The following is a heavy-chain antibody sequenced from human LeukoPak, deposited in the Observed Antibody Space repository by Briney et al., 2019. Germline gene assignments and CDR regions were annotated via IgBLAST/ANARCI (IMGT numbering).Heavy chain of an antibody. J-gene: IGHJ4*02. CDR3: AKGYSKNDD. CDR2: ISYDGSNK. CDR1: GFTFNTYG. V-gene: IGHV3-30*18. Sequence: GGSLRLSCAASGFTFNTYGMHWVRQAPGKGLEWVAVISYDGSNKYYADSVKGRFTISRDNSKNTLYLQMNSLRAEDTALYYCAKGYSKNDDWGQGTLVTVSS. D-gene: IGHD6-13*01.